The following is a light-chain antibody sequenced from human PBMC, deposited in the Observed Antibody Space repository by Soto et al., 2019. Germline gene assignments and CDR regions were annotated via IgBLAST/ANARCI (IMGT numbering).Light chain of an antibody. Sequence: EIVMTQSPATLSASPGDRASLSCRASQTVGTYLAWYQQKPGQAPRLLIYGASTRATGIPARFSGSGSGTEFTLTVTSLQSEDFGIYYCQQYTDWPTTFGRGTKVDIK. CDR3: QQYTDWPTT. J-gene: IGKJ1*01. V-gene: IGKV3-15*01. CDR2: GAS. CDR1: QTVGTY.